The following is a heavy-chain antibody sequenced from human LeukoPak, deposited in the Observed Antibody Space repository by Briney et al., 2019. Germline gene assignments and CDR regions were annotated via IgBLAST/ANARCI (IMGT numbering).Heavy chain of an antibody. CDR2: IYYSGST. Sequence: SETLSLTCTVSGGSISSSSYYWGWIRQPPGKGLEWIGSIYYSGSTYYNPSLKSRVTISVDTSKNQFSLKLSSVTAADTAVYYCAGELAAVADPEDPNWFDPWGQGTLVTVSS. CDR1: GGSISSSSYY. D-gene: IGHD6-19*01. V-gene: IGHV4-39*07. CDR3: AGELAAVADPEDPNWFDP. J-gene: IGHJ5*02.